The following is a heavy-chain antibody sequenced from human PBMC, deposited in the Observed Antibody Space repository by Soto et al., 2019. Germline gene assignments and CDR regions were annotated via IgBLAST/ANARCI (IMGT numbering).Heavy chain of an antibody. V-gene: IGHV4-30-4*01. Sequence: QVQLQESGPGLVKPSQTLSLTCTVSGGSISSGDYYWSWIRQPPGKGLGWIGYIYYSGSTYYNPSLKSRVTISVDTSKNQFSLNLNSVTAADTAVYYCASLFAYYDKEPGAFDIWGQGTMVTVSS. CDR2: IYYSGST. J-gene: IGHJ3*02. CDR1: GGSISSGDYY. D-gene: IGHD3-22*01. CDR3: ASLFAYYDKEPGAFDI.